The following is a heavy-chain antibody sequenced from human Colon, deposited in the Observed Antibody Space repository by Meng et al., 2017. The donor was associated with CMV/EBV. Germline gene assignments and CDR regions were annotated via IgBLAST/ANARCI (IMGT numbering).Heavy chain of an antibody. J-gene: IGHJ3*02. Sequence: SETLSLTCTVSGGSISTYYWHWIRQPPGKGLEWIGYLYYSGTTNYNPSLKSRVTISVDTSKSQFSLRLTSVTAADTAVYYCAREKTGYSLNDAFDIWGQGTMVTVSS. CDR2: LYYSGTT. D-gene: IGHD3-9*01. CDR3: AREKTGYSLNDAFDI. CDR1: GGSISTYY. V-gene: IGHV4-59*01.